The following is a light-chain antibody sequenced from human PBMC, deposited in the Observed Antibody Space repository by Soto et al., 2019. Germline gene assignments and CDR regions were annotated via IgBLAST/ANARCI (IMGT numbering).Light chain of an antibody. CDR3: SSYTSSSTRV. V-gene: IGLV2-14*01. J-gene: IGLJ3*02. CDR2: EVS. CDR1: SSDVGGYNY. Sequence: QSALTQPASVSGSPGQSITISCTGTSSDVGGYNYVSWYQQHPGKAPKLMMYEVSKRPSGVSNRFSGSKSGNTASLTISGLQAEDEADYYCSSYTSSSTRVFGGGTKHTVL.